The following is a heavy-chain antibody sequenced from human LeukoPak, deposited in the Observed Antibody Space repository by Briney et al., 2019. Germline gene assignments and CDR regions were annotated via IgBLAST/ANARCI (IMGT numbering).Heavy chain of an antibody. CDR2: INQSGST. J-gene: IGHJ6*02. V-gene: IGHV4-34*01. CDR1: GGSFRGYY. D-gene: IGHD6-19*01. Sequence: SETLSLTCAVYGGSFRGYYWSWIRQPPGKGLEWIGEINQSGSTNYNPSLKSRVTISVDTSKNQFSLKLSSVTAADTAVYYCARRCQGPEVGIAVAGTGYYYYGMDVWGQGTTVTVSS. CDR3: ARRCQGPEVGIAVAGTGYYYYGMDV.